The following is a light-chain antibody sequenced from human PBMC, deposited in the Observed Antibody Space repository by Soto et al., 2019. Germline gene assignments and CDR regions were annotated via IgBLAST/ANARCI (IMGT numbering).Light chain of an antibody. Sequence: QTALTPLPSASGFPGHSVTITCTGTSSDVGYYDYVAWYQQHLGKAPNLVIYVVTKRPSGVADRVSGPKSVNTATLTVSGLRAEDEADYYRSSYAGSNNVVFGSEAKVTVL. CDR3: SSYAGSNNVV. J-gene: IGLJ1*01. CDR1: SSDVGYYDY. V-gene: IGLV2-8*01. CDR2: VVT.